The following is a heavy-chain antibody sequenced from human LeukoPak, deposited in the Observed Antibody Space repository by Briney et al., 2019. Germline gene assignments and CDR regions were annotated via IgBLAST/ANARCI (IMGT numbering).Heavy chain of an antibody. CDR2: IKQDGSEK. J-gene: IGHJ4*02. V-gene: IGHV3-7*01. CDR1: GFRFSNYW. CDR3: ARIGYSSSSFDY. D-gene: IGHD6-13*01. Sequence: GGSLRLSCAASGFRFSNYWMSWVRQAPGKGLEWVANIKQDGSEKDYVDSMKGRFTISRDNAKNSVYLQVDSLRVEDTAVYYCARIGYSSSSFDYWGQGTLVTASS.